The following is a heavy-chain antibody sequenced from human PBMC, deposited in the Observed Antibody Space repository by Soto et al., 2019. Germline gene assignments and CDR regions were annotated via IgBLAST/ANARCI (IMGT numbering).Heavy chain of an antibody. V-gene: IGHV3-21*01. Sequence: PGGSLRLSCAASGFTFSSYSMNWVRQAPGKGLEWVSSISSSSSYIYYADSVKGRFTISRDNAKNSLYLQMNSLRAEDTAVYYCAPMGVTNGVHNNDYWGQGTLVTVSS. D-gene: IGHD2-8*01. CDR1: GFTFSSYS. J-gene: IGHJ4*02. CDR3: APMGVTNGVHNNDY. CDR2: ISSSSSYI.